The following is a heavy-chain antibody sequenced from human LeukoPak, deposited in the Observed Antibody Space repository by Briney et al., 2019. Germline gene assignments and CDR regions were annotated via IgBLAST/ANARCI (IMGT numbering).Heavy chain of an antibody. CDR3: ARREENYGDYGAYYFDY. CDR2: IYYSGST. J-gene: IGHJ4*02. Sequence: PSETLSLTCTVSGGSISSYYWSWIRQPPGKGLEWIGYIYYSGSTYYNPSLKSRVTISVDTSKNLFSLKLSSVTAADTAVYYCARREENYGDYGAYYFDYWGQGTLVTVSS. V-gene: IGHV4-59*01. CDR1: GGSISSYY. D-gene: IGHD4-17*01.